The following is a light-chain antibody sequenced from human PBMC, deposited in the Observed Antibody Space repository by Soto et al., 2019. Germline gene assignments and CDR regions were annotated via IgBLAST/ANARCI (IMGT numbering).Light chain of an antibody. CDR3: QQHGSSSWT. Sequence: EIVLTQSPGTLSLSPGERATLSCRASQSVSSSYLAWYQQKPGQAPRLLIYGASSRATGIPDRFSGSGSGTDFTLTISRLEPEDFAVYYCQQHGSSSWTFGQGTKV. J-gene: IGKJ1*01. V-gene: IGKV3-20*01. CDR1: QSVSSSY. CDR2: GAS.